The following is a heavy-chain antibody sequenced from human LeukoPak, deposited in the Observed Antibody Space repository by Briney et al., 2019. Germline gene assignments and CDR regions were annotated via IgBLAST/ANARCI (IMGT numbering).Heavy chain of an antibody. CDR2: IYYSGST. CDR1: GGSISSYS. D-gene: IGHD3-10*01. CDR3: ARLGLVRGVLDY. J-gene: IGHJ4*02. V-gene: IGHV4-59*01. Sequence: PSETLSHTCTVSGGSISSYSWSWIRQPPGKGLEWIGYIYYSGSTNYNPSLKSRVTMSVDTSKNQFSLKLNSVTAADTAVYYCARLGLVRGVLDYWGQGTLVTVSS.